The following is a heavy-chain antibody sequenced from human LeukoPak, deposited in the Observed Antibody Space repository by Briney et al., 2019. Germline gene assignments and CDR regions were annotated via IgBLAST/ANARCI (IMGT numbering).Heavy chain of an antibody. Sequence: SETLSLTCTVSGGSISSSSYYWGWIRQPPGKGLEWIGSIYYSGSTYYSPSLKSRVTISVDTSKNQFSLKLSSVTAADTAVYYCARAPPNDSSGYYHYWGQGTLATVSS. CDR3: ARAPPNDSSGYYHY. J-gene: IGHJ4*02. CDR2: IYYSGST. D-gene: IGHD3-22*01. CDR1: GGSISSSSYY. V-gene: IGHV4-39*01.